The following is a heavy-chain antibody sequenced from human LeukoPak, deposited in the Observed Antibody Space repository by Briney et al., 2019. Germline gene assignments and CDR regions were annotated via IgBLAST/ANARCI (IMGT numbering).Heavy chain of an antibody. CDR1: QFRFPFSHYG. V-gene: IGHV3-33*06. Sequence: TGGSLRLSCVASQFRFPFSHYGMHWVRQAPGRGLEWVAVIWSDGTNQYYADSVRGRFTISRDNSQNTVYLQMNSLRVEDTAVYFCAKDAQRGFDYSNSLEYWGQGTLVTVSS. CDR3: AKDAQRGFDYSNSLEY. D-gene: IGHD4-11*01. CDR2: IWSDGTNQ. J-gene: IGHJ4*02.